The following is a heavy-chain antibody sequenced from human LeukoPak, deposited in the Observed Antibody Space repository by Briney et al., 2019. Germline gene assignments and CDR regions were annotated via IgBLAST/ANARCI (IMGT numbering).Heavy chain of an antibody. V-gene: IGHV3-30*18. CDR2: ISYDGSNK. J-gene: IGHJ4*02. CDR3: AKDRPPMTTVTSFDY. D-gene: IGHD4-17*01. Sequence: GGSLRLSCAASGFTFSSYGMSWVRQVPGKGLEWVAVISYDGSNKYYADSVKGRFTISRDNSKNTLYLQMNSLRPEDTAVYYCAKDRPPMTTVTSFDYWGQGTLVTVSS. CDR1: GFTFSSYG.